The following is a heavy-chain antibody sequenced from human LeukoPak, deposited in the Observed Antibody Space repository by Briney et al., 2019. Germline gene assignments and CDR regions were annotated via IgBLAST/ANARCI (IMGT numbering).Heavy chain of an antibody. J-gene: IGHJ1*01. D-gene: IGHD3-10*01. CDR1: GFTFSSYW. Sequence: GGSLRLSCAASGFTFSSYWMSWVRQAPGKGLEWVANIKQDGSEKYYVDSVKGRFTISRDNAKNSLYLQMNSLRAEDTAVYYCARDTDGSGSFAEYFQHWGQGTLVTVSS. V-gene: IGHV3-7*01. CDR3: ARDTDGSGSFAEYFQH. CDR2: IKQDGSEK.